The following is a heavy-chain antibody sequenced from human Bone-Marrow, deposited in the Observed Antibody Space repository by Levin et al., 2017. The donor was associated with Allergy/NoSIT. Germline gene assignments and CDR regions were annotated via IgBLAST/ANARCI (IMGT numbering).Heavy chain of an antibody. CDR1: GFTFSTYG. J-gene: IGHJ6*02. CDR3: ARAEYSFGFYYYGMDV. Sequence: GESLKISCAASGFTFSTYGMLWVRQAPGKGLECVAFIGFDGTKKYYADSVKGRFTISRDTSNHTLYLQMKSVRAEDTAVYYCARAEYSFGFYYYGMDVWDQGTTVTVSS. V-gene: IGHV3-30*02. CDR2: IGFDGTKK. D-gene: IGHD3-3*01.